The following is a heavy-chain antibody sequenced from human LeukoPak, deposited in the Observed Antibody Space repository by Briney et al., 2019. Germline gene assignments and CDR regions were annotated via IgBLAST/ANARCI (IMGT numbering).Heavy chain of an antibody. CDR2: ISSSSSKI. J-gene: IGHJ6*02. V-gene: IGHV3-48*02. Sequence: PGGSLRLSCTASGFTFSTYSVNWVRQAPGKGLEWVSYISSSSSKIYYADSVKGRFTISRDKAKNSLYLQMNSLRDEDTAVYYCARLGLGYGDYQYFHGMDVWGQGTTVTVCS. CDR1: GFTFSTYS. D-gene: IGHD4-17*01. CDR3: ARLGLGYGDYQYFHGMDV.